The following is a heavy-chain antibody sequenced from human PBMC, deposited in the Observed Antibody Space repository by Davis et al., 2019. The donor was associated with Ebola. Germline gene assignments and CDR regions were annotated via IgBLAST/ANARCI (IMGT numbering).Heavy chain of an antibody. CDR1: GYTFTSYD. J-gene: IGHJ5*02. V-gene: IGHV1-8*01. D-gene: IGHD1-26*01. CDR2: MNPNSGNT. Sequence: AASVKVSCKASGYTFTSYDVNWVRQATGQGLEWMGWMNPNSGNTGYAQKFQGRVTMTRNTSISTAYMELSSLTSEDTAVYYCARDARELQEYNWFDPWGQGTLVTVSS. CDR3: ARDARELQEYNWFDP.